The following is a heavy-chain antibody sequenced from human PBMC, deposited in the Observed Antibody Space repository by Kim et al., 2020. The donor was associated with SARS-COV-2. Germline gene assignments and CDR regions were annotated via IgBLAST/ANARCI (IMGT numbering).Heavy chain of an antibody. D-gene: IGHD2-2*01. Sequence: GGSLRLSCAVSGIPFSDAWFNWVRQSPGKGLEWVGRIKSKTDGGTADLAAPVKGRFAISRDDSKNTLYLLMNNVETDDSAVYYCTTASMRWGQGTLVTVS. CDR1: GIPFSDAW. V-gene: IGHV3-15*01. CDR3: TTASMR. CDR2: IKSKTDGGTA. J-gene: IGHJ1*01.